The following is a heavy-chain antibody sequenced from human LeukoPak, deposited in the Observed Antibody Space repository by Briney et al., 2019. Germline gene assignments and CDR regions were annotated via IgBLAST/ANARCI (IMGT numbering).Heavy chain of an antibody. V-gene: IGHV1-18*01. CDR3: ARVSGDYSMPFDY. D-gene: IGHD2/OR15-2a*01. CDR1: GYTFTSYG. Sequence: ASVKVSCKASGYTFTSYGISWVRQAPGQGLEWMGWISAYNGNTTYAQKFQGRVTMTRDMSPSTVYMELSSLRSEDTAVYYCARVSGDYSMPFDYWGQGTLVTVSS. CDR2: ISAYNGNT. J-gene: IGHJ4*02.